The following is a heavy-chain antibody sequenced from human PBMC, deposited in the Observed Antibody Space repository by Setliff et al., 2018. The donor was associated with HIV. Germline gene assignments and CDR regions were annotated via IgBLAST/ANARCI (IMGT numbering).Heavy chain of an antibody. D-gene: IGHD2-21*01. CDR3: TRAQIAAPRPFDY. CDR1: GGAFNGYY. CDR2: INHKGVT. Sequence: LSLTCAVYGGAFNGYYWTWIRQSPGRGLEWIGEINHKGVTNYSPSLMRRATISAEASKSQFSLRLSSVTAADTALYFCTRAQIAAPRPFDYWGQGTLVTVSS. V-gene: IGHV4-34*01. J-gene: IGHJ4*02.